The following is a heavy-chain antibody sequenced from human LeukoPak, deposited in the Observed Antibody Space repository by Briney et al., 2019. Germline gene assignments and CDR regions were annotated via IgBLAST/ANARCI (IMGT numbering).Heavy chain of an antibody. Sequence: SETLSLTCIVSGDILFGNTYYWGWLRQPPGKELEWIASVYYTGTTYYNPSLRSRVTMSVDTSQNQFSLRLTSVTAADTAVYYCVRNPGAKYYFDYWGQGTLVSVSS. D-gene: IGHD1-26*01. J-gene: IGHJ4*02. CDR3: VRNPGAKYYFDY. CDR1: GDILFGNTYY. CDR2: VYYTGTT. V-gene: IGHV4-39*07.